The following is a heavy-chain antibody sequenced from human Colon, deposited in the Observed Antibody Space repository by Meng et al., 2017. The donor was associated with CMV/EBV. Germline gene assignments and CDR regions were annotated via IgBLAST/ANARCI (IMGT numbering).Heavy chain of an antibody. CDR1: GESMRSHY. Sequence: SEILSLTCTVSGESMRSHYWSWIRQPPGKGLEWMGHVYYSGSATYSPSLRSRVSILLDMSKNQFSLKLRSVSAADTAMYFCARGLGHASNNSHDYWGQGTLVTVSS. D-gene: IGHD1-1*01. V-gene: IGHV4-59*11. CDR2: VYYSGSA. J-gene: IGHJ4*02. CDR3: ARGLGHASNNSHDY.